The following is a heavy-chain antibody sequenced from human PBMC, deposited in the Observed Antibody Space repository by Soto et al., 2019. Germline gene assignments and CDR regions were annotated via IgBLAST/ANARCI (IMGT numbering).Heavy chain of an antibody. D-gene: IGHD3-3*01. Sequence: QVQLQESGPGLVKPSGTLSLTCAVSGGSISSSNWRSWVRQPPGKGLEWIGEIYHSGSTNYNPSLKSRVTISVDKSTNQFSLKLSSVTAADTAVYYCARDRKEGSGYRNAFDYWGQGTLVTVSS. CDR1: GGSISSSNW. J-gene: IGHJ4*02. CDR2: IYHSGST. V-gene: IGHV4-4*02. CDR3: ARDRKEGSGYRNAFDY.